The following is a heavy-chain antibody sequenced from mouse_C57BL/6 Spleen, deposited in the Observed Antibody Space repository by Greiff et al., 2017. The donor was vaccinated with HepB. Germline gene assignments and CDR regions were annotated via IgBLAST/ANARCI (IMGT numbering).Heavy chain of an antibody. CDR3: ARNYGNYRDYAMDY. CDR1: GFSLSTFGMG. CDR2: IWWDDDK. D-gene: IGHD2-1*01. J-gene: IGHJ4*01. Sequence: QVQLKESGPGILQPSQTLSLTCSFSGFSLSTFGMGVGWIRQPSGKGLEWLAHIWWDDDKYYNPALKSRLTISKDTSKNQVFLKIANVDTADTATYYCARNYGNYRDYAMDYWGQGTSVTVSS. V-gene: IGHV8-8*01.